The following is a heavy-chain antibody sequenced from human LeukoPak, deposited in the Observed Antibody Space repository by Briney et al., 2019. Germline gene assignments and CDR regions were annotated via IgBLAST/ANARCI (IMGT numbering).Heavy chain of an antibody. J-gene: IGHJ6*03. CDR3: ARLTPTTLSLYYYYMDV. CDR2: IFRTGTT. Sequence: SETLSLTCAVSGGSISSSNWWSWVRQPPGKGLEWIGRIFRTGTTDYKTSLKGRVTISVDKSKNQFSLKLTSVTAADTAVYYCARLTPTTLSLYYYYMDVWGKGTTVTVSS. V-gene: IGHV4-4*02. CDR1: GGSISSSNW. D-gene: IGHD2/OR15-2a*01.